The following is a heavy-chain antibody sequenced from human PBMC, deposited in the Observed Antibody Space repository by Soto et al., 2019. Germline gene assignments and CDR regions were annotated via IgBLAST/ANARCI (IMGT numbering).Heavy chain of an antibody. CDR1: GDTFNFYS. V-gene: IGHV1-69*02. CDR3: ASSYGSGYRAFDY. Sequence: QVQLVQSGAEVKRPGSSVKVSCKASGDTFNFYSINWVRQAPGLGLEWMGRVNPIVSMSNYAQKFQGRVTGTADKSTSTAYRERRSLRSEDTASYYCASSYGSGYRAFDYWGQGALVTVSS. D-gene: IGHD3-10*01. J-gene: IGHJ4*02. CDR2: VNPIVSMS.